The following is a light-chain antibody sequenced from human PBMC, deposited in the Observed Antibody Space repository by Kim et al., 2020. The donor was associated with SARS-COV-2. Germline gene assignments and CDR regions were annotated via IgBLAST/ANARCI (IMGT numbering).Light chain of an antibody. V-gene: IGKV3-15*01. CDR2: GAS. CDR3: QHYNNWPVT. CDR1: QSVGSN. J-gene: IGKJ2*01. Sequence: EIVMAQSPATLYVSPGERATLSCRASQSVGSNLAWYQQKRGQAPRLLIYGASTRATDIPARFSGSGSGTEFTLTISSLQSEDFAVYYCQHYNNWPVTFGQGTKLEI.